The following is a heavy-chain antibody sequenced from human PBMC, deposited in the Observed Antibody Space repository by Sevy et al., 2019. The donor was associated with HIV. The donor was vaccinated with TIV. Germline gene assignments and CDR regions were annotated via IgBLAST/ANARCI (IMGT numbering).Heavy chain of an antibody. J-gene: IGHJ4*02. D-gene: IGHD1-26*01. V-gene: IGHV3-48*02. CDR3: AKDRWDTTSPSRALDF. CDR1: GFTLSNCN. CDR2: IRSGDDTI. Sequence: GGSLRLSCAASGFTLSNCNMNWDRQAPGKGLEWISYIRSGDDTIYYAESVKGRFTFSRDNAKNSLYLQMDSLTDEDTAVYYCAKDRWDTTSPSRALDFWGQGTLVTVSS.